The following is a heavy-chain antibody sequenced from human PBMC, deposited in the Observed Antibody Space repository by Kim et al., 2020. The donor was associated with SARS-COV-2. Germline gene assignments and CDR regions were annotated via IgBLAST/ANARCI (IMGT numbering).Heavy chain of an antibody. V-gene: IGHV3-11*01. CDR3: ASDSPPPDDAFDI. J-gene: IGHJ3*02. CDR2: ISSSGSTI. Sequence: GGSLRLSCAASGFTFSDYYMSWIRQAPGKGLEWVSYISSSGSTIYRADSVKGRFTIPRDNAKNSLNLQMNSLSAEDTAVYYCASDSPPPDDAFDIWGQGTMVTVSS. CDR1: GFTFSDYY.